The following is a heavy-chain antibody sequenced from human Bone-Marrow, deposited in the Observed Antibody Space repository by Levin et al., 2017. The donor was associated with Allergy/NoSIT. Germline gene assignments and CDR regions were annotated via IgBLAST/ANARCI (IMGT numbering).Heavy chain of an antibody. V-gene: IGHV3-53*01. J-gene: IGHJ4*02. Sequence: PGGSLRLSCAASGFAVSNYYMSWVRQAPGKGLEWVSVVYSGGSTYYADFVKGRFTISRDNSKNTLYLEMSSLRPEDTAVYFCARGTAWRSIDYWGQGTLVTVSS. CDR3: ARGTAWRSIDY. CDR1: GFAVSNYY. CDR2: VYSGGST. D-gene: IGHD2-8*02.